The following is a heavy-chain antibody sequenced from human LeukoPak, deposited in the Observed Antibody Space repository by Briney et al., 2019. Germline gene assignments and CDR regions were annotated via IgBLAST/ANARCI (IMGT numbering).Heavy chain of an antibody. D-gene: IGHD2-2*01. Sequence: ASVKVSCKASGYTFTSYGISWVRQAPGQGLEWMGWISAYNGNTNYAQKLQGRVTMTTDTSTSTAYMELRSLRSDDTAVYYCARGIPIVVVPAAIRDYYYYCYMDVWGKGTTVTVSS. V-gene: IGHV1-18*01. J-gene: IGHJ6*03. CDR1: GYTFTSYG. CDR2: ISAYNGNT. CDR3: ARGIPIVVVPAAIRDYYYYCYMDV.